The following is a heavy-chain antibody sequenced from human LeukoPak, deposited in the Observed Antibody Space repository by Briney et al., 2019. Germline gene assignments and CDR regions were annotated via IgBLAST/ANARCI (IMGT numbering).Heavy chain of an antibody. CDR3: AGSHGVAVTTFDY. Sequence: ASVKVSCKASGYTFTSYYMHWVRQAPGQGLEWMGIINPSGGSTSYAQKFQGRVTMTRDMSTSTVYMELSSLRSEDTAVYYCAGSHGVAVTTFDYWGQGTLVTVSS. V-gene: IGHV1-46*01. CDR2: INPSGGST. J-gene: IGHJ4*02. CDR1: GYTFTSYY. D-gene: IGHD4-17*01.